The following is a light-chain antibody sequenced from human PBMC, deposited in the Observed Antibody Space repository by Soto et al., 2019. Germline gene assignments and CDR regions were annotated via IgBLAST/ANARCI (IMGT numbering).Light chain of an antibody. CDR3: HQYYDYST. CDR2: KVT. J-gene: IGKJ1*01. V-gene: IGKV1-5*03. Sequence: DIQMTQSPSTQSASVGDRVTITCRANQTISNCLAWYQQKPGKAPILLIYKVTSLETGVPARFSGGGSGTEFTLTISSLQPDDFATYYCHQYYDYSTFGQGTKVDVK. CDR1: QTISNC.